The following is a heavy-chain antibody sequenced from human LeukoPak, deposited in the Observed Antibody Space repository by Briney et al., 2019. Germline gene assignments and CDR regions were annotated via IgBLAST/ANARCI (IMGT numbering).Heavy chain of an antibody. D-gene: IGHD3-16*01. CDR2: ISWSSGSI. V-gene: IGHV3-9*01. J-gene: IGHJ4*02. CDR1: GFTFDDYA. Sequence: PGGSLRLSCAASGFTFDDYAMHWVRQGPGKGLEWVSGISWSSGSIVYADSVKGRFTISRDNAKNSLYLQMNSLRAEDTAVYYCAKIPQVATYTVPNFDFWGQGTLVTVSS. CDR3: AKIPQVATYTVPNFDF.